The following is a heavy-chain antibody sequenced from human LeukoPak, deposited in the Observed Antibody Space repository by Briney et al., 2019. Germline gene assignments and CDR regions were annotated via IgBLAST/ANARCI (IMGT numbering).Heavy chain of an antibody. CDR2: IGIDSGNT. J-gene: IGHJ4*02. CDR1: GFTFSDYS. Sequence: TGGSLRLSCAASGFTFSDYSMNWVRQAPGKGLEWISYIGIDSGNTNYADSVKGRFTISGDNAKNSLYLQMNSLRVEDTAVYYCARDYKYAFDNWGQGTLVTVSS. V-gene: IGHV3-48*04. D-gene: IGHD5-24*01. CDR3: ARDYKYAFDN.